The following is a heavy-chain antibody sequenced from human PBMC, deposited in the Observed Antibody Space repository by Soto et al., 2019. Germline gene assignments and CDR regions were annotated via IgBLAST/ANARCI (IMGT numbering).Heavy chain of an antibody. V-gene: IGHV2-70*10. CDR2: VGWDDDK. CDR1: GVSLPSRGIS. D-gene: IGHD2-15*01. Sequence: SGPQLVNPQQTLRLTRTFSGVSLPSRGISLGWNRHPPGKAPVVAGRVGWDDDKYYSTSLKTRLTISKDTSKNQVVLTMTNMDPADTATYYCARYLGYCSGGSCYQSPSTKYYYYMDVWGKGTTVTVSS. CDR3: ARYLGYCSGGSCYQSPSTKYYYYMDV. J-gene: IGHJ6*03.